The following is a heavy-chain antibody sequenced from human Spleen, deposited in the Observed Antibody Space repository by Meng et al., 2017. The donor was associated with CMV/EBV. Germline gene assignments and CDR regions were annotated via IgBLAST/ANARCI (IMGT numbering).Heavy chain of an antibody. CDR3: AHTGYYYYGMDV. CDR1: EFTFSNYA. J-gene: IGHJ6*02. V-gene: IGHV3-23*01. Sequence: GESLKISCAASEFTFSNYAMSWVRQAPGRGLAWVSAITASGGSTYYADSVKGRFTISRDNSKNTLYLQMNSLRAEDTAVYYCAHTGYYYYGMDVWGQGTTVTVSS. D-gene: IGHD3-10*01. CDR2: ITASGGST.